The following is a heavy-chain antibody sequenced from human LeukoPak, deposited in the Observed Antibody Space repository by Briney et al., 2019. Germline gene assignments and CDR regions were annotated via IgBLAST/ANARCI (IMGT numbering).Heavy chain of an antibody. V-gene: IGHV3-23*01. J-gene: IGHJ3*02. D-gene: IGHD3-3*01. Sequence: TGGSLRLSCAASGFTFSSYAMSWVRQAPGKGLEWVSAISGSGGSTYYADSVKGRFTISRDNPKNTLYLQMNSLRAEDTAVYYCAKGARFLGLKHDAFDIWGQGTMVTVSS. CDR2: ISGSGGST. CDR1: GFTFSSYA. CDR3: AKGARFLGLKHDAFDI.